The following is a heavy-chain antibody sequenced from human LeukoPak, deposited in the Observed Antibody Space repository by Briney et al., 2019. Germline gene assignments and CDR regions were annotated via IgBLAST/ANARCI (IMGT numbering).Heavy chain of an antibody. CDR3: ARDSRAYDSSGYYYN. D-gene: IGHD3-22*01. J-gene: IGHJ4*02. CDR2: IIPIFGTA. CDR1: GGTFSSYA. V-gene: IGHV1-69*05. Sequence: SVKVSCKASGGTFSSYAISWVRQAPRQGLEWMGRIIPIFGTANYAQKFQGRVTITTDESTSTAYMELSSLRSEDTAVYYCARDSRAYDSSGYYYNWGQGTLVTVSS.